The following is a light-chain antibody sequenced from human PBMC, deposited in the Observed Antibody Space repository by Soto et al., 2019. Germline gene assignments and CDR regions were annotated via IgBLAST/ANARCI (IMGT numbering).Light chain of an antibody. CDR1: TRAVTSGHY. V-gene: IGLV7-43*01. CDR3: LLSYGGALGV. CDR2: STS. Sequence: QAVVTQPPSLTVSPGGTVTLTCASSTRAVTSGHYPNWVQQKPGQVPKSLIYSTSDKHSGTPARFSGSLLGGKSALTLSSVEHEEEAEYYCLLSYGGALGVFGGGTKLTVL. J-gene: IGLJ2*01.